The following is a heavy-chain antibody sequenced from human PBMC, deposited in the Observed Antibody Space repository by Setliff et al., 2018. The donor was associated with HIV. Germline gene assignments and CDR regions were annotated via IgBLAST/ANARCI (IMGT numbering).Heavy chain of an antibody. J-gene: IGHJ4*02. V-gene: IGHV3-21*01. Sequence: GGSLRLSCAASGFTFSSYSMNWVRQAPGKGLEWVSSISSSSSYIYYADAVKGRFTISRDNAKNSLYLQMNSLRAEDTAVYYCARAGVYYDSSGYCIDYWGQGTLVTVSS. D-gene: IGHD3-22*01. CDR1: GFTFSSYS. CDR3: ARAGVYYDSSGYCIDY. CDR2: ISSSSSYI.